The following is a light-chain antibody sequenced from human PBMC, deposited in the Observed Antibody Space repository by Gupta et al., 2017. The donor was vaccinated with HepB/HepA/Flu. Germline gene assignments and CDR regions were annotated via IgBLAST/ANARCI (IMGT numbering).Light chain of an antibody. Sequence: DIVMTQSPDSLAVSLGERATLNCKSSQSVLYSSNNKNYLAWYQQKPGQPPKLLIYWASTRESGVPDRFSGSGSGTDFTLTISSLQAEDVAVYYCHQYYNIPYSFGPGTKVDIK. V-gene: IGKV4-1*01. CDR3: HQYYNIPYS. J-gene: IGKJ3*01. CDR1: QSVLYSSNNKNY. CDR2: WAS.